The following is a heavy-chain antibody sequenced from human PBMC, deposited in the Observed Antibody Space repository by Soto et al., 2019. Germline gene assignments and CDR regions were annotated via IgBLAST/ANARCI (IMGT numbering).Heavy chain of an antibody. CDR3: ASQAGGSQGCCY. CDR1: GFTFSSYW. D-gene: IGHD1-26*01. J-gene: IGHJ4*02. CDR2: INSDGSST. V-gene: IGHV3-74*01. Sequence: EVQLVESGGGLVQPGGSLRLSCAASGFTFSSYWMHWVRQAPGKGLVWVSRINSDGSSTSYADSVKGRFTISRDNAKNTLYLKMNSLRAEDTAVYYCASQAGGSQGCCYWGQGTLVTVSS.